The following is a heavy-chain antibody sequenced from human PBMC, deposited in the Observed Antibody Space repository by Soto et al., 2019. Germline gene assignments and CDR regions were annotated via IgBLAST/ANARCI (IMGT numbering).Heavy chain of an antibody. D-gene: IGHD1-20*01. V-gene: IGHV4-59*01. Sequence: SETLSLTCNVSGVSITSYYWTWIRHPPGKGLEWIGYVYHTGNTYYNPSLKSRVTISLDTSKNQVSLRLRSVTAADTAVYYCAREQYNWKLWGQGTLVTVSS. J-gene: IGHJ4*02. CDR1: GVSITSYY. CDR2: VYHTGNT. CDR3: AREQYNWKL.